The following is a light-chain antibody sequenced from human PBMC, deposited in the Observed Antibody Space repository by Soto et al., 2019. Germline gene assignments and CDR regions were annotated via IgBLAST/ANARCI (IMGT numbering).Light chain of an antibody. CDR2: GSS. CDR3: PSYDNSLSGSGV. V-gene: IGLV1-40*01. Sequence: QSALAQPPSVSGAPGQRVTISCTGSSSNIGAGYDVHWYQHVPGTAPRLLIFGSSNRPSGVPDRFSGSKSGPSAFLAITGLQAEDEADYYCPSYDNSLSGSGVFGTGTKGTVL. CDR1: SSNIGAGYD. J-gene: IGLJ1*01.